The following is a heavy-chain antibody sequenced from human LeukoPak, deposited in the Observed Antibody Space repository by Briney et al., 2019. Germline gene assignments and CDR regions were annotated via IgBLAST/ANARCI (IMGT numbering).Heavy chain of an antibody. J-gene: IGHJ4*02. CDR2: INPNSGGT. D-gene: IGHD1-14*01. V-gene: IGHV1-2*02. Sequence: ASVKVSCKASGYTFTGYYMHWVRQAPGQGLEWMGWINPNSGGTNYAQKFQGRVTMTRDTSISTAYMELSRLRSDDTAVYYCARAPGGPKTGRLGFDYWGQGTLVTVSS. CDR1: GYTFTGYY. CDR3: ARAPGGPKTGRLGFDY.